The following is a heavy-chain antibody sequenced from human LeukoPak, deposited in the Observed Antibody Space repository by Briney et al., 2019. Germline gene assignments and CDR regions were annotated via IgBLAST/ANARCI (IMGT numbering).Heavy chain of an antibody. Sequence: ASVKVSCKDSGYTFTSYGISWVRQAPGQGLEWMGWISAYNGNTNYAQKLQGRVTMTTDTSTSTAYMELRSLRSDDTAVYYCARVPVLLWFGESTRYYYYGMDVWGQGTTVTVSS. CDR2: ISAYNGNT. CDR1: GYTFTSYG. J-gene: IGHJ6*02. V-gene: IGHV1-18*01. D-gene: IGHD3-10*01. CDR3: ARVPVLLWFGESTRYYYYGMDV.